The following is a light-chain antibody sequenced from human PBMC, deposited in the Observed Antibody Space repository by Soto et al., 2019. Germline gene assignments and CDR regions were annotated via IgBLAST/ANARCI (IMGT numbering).Light chain of an antibody. J-gene: IGLJ1*01. CDR3: SSYTSSSTDV. CDR1: SSDVGGYNY. CDR2: EVS. Sequence: QSALTQPASVSGSPGQSITISCTGTSSDVGGYNYVSWYQQHPGKAPKLMIYEVSNRPSGVSNRFSGSKSGNTASLTISGLQAEDEADYYCSSYTSSSTDVFRTGTKVTVL. V-gene: IGLV2-14*01.